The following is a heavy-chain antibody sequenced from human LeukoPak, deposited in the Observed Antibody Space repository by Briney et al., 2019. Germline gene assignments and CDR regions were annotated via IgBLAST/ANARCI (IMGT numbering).Heavy chain of an antibody. Sequence: ASVKVSCKASGYTFTGYYMHWVRQAPGQGLEWMGRINPNSGGTNYAQKFQGRVTMTRDTSISTAYMELSRLRSDDTAVYYCVRGGGGGNYVLGYMDVWGKGTTVTVSS. V-gene: IGHV1-2*06. J-gene: IGHJ6*03. CDR2: INPNSGGT. CDR3: VRGGGGGNYVLGYMDV. CDR1: GYTFTGYY. D-gene: IGHD4-23*01.